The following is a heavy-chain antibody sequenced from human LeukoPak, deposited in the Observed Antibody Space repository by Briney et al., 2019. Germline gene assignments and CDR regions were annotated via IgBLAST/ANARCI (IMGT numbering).Heavy chain of an antibody. CDR3: ARDRHSSGYDSDY. CDR1: GFTFSSFG. CDR2: MSDDGNNK. Sequence: GRSLRLSCAASGFTFSSFGMHWVRQAPGKGLQWVAAMSDDGNNKYYADSVKGRFTISRDISKSTLYLQMNSLRAEDTAVYYCARDRHSSGYDSDYWGQGTLVTVSS. D-gene: IGHD3-22*01. J-gene: IGHJ4*02. V-gene: IGHV3-30-3*01.